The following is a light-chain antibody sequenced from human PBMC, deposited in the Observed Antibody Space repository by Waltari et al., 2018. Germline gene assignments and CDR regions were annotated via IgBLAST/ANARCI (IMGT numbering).Light chain of an antibody. CDR2: DVS. CDR1: NSDIGGYNY. Sequence: QSALAQPASVSGSPGQTVTIPCTGTNSDIGGYNYVSWYQHLPGRAPTLISHDVSVRPSGVSGRFSGSKSGTTAALTISGLQAEDEADYYCSSYTGSQTLVFGGGTKVTVL. V-gene: IGLV2-14*03. CDR3: SSYTGSQTLV. J-gene: IGLJ3*02.